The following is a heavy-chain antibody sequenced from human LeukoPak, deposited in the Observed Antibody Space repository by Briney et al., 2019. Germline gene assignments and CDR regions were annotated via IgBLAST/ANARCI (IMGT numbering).Heavy chain of an antibody. J-gene: IGHJ4*02. V-gene: IGHV3-49*04. CDR3: TYSSGWSRHFDY. D-gene: IGHD6-19*01. Sequence: PTGGSLRLSCRTSGFTFGDYVMSWARQAPGKGLEWVAFIKSSIYGGTTEYAASVKGRFTISRDESKSIAYLQMNSLKTEDTAVYCTTYSSGWSRHFDYWAQGTLVTVSS. CDR1: GFTFGDYV. CDR2: IKSSIYGGTT.